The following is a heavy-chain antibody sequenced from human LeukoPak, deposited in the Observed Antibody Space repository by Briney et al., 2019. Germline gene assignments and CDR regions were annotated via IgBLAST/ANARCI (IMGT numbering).Heavy chain of an antibody. CDR2: ISWNSGSI. CDR3: ARSYYYDSSGSQFDY. J-gene: IGHJ4*02. Sequence: PGRSLRLSCAASGFTFDDYAMHWVRQAPGKGLEWVSGISWNSGSIGYADSVKGRFTISRDNAKNSLYLQMNSLRAEDTAVYYCARSYYYDSSGSQFDYWGQGTLVTVSS. CDR1: GFTFDDYA. D-gene: IGHD3-22*01. V-gene: IGHV3-9*01.